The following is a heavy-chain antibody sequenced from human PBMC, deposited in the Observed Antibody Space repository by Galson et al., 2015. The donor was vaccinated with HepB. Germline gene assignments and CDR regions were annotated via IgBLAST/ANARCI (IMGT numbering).Heavy chain of an antibody. D-gene: IGHD2-15*01. Sequence: SLRLSCAASGFTFSSYSMNWVRQAPGKGLEWVSSISSSSSYIYYADSVKGRFTISRDNAKNSLYLQMNSLRAEDTAVYYCARGRSIAAGIVVVVAEEKPDFDYWGQGTLVTVSS. V-gene: IGHV3-21*01. CDR2: ISSSSSYI. J-gene: IGHJ4*02. CDR1: GFTFSSYS. CDR3: ARGRSIAAGIVVVVAEEKPDFDY.